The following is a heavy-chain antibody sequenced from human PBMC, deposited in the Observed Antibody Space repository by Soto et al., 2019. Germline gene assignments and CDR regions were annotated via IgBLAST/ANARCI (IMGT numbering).Heavy chain of an antibody. Sequence: GGSLRLSCAASGFTFSTFSTSWVRQAPGKGLEWVSSISSTSSYIYYADSLKGRFTISRDNAKNSLYLQMNSLRADDTAVYYCARASTIFGVADPSWGQGTLVTVSS. CDR3: ARASTIFGVADPS. CDR2: ISSTSSYI. CDR1: GFTFSTFS. V-gene: IGHV3-21*01. D-gene: IGHD3-3*01. J-gene: IGHJ4*02.